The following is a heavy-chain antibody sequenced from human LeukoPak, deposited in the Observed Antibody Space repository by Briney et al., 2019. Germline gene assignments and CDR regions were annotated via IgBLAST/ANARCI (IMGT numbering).Heavy chain of an antibody. D-gene: IGHD2-2*01. CDR2: ISYDGSNK. Sequence: GGSLRLSCAASGFTFSSYAMHWVRQAPGKGLEWVAVISYDGSNKYYADSVKGRFTISRDNSKNTLYLQMNSLRAEDTAVYYCASAPSTTSRYYYYYMDVWGKGTTVTVSS. CDR1: GFTFSSYA. CDR3: ASAPSTTSRYYYYYMDV. V-gene: IGHV3-30*04. J-gene: IGHJ6*03.